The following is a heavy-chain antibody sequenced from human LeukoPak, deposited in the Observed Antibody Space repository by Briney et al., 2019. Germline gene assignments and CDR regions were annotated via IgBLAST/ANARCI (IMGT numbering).Heavy chain of an antibody. CDR3: ARGGHDYSNYEGAFDY. D-gene: IGHD4-11*01. Sequence: GGSLRLSCAASGFTFSSHTMNWVRQAPGKGLEWVSYISSSGSTIYYADSVKGRFTISRDNAKNSLYLQMNSLRAEDTAVYYCARGGHDYSNYEGAFDYWGQGTLVTVSS. V-gene: IGHV3-48*04. CDR1: GFTFSSHT. CDR2: ISSSGSTI. J-gene: IGHJ4*02.